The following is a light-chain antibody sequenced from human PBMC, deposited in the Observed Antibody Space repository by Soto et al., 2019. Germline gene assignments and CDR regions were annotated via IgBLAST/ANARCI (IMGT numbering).Light chain of an antibody. V-gene: IGLV1-44*01. CDR3: AAWDDSLDAYV. CDR2: SSY. Sequence: QSVLTQPPSASWTPGQRVSISCSGSRSNIGTNTVNWYQQFPGTAPKLLIFSSYLRLSGVPDRFSASRSGASASLAISGLLSEDDADYYCAAWDDSLDAYVFGSGTKLTVL. J-gene: IGLJ1*01. CDR1: RSNIGTNT.